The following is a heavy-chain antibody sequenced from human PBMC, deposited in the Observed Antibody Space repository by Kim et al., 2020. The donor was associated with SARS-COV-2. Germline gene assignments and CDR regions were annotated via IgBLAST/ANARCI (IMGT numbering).Heavy chain of an antibody. Sequence: SETLSLTCAVYGGSFSGYYWSWIRQPPGKGLEWIGEINHSGSTNYNPSLKSRVTISVDTSKNQFSLKLSSVTAADTAVYYCAREMATWLYYFDYWGQGTL. J-gene: IGHJ4*02. CDR2: INHSGST. CDR1: GGSFSGYY. V-gene: IGHV4-34*01. CDR3: AREMATWLYYFDY. D-gene: IGHD5-12*01.